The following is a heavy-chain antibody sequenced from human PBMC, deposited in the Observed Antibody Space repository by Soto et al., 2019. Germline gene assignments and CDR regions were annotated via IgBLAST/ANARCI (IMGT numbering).Heavy chain of an antibody. D-gene: IGHD6-19*01. CDR3: ARDIIRGWYSHYYYGMDV. V-gene: IGHV3-30-3*01. CDR1: GFTFSSYV. Sequence: QVQLVESGGGVVQPGRSLRLSCAASGFTFSSYVMHWVRQAPGKGLEWVAVISYDGSNKYYADSVKGRFTISRDNSKNTLYLQMNSLRAEDTAVYYCARDIIRGWYSHYYYGMDVWGQGTTVTVSS. CDR2: ISYDGSNK. J-gene: IGHJ6*02.